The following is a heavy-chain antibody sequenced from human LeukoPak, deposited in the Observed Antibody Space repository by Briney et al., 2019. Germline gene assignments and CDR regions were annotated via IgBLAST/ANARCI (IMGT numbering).Heavy chain of an antibody. D-gene: IGHD3-3*01. J-gene: IGHJ5*02. CDR2: MNPNSGNT. V-gene: IGHV1-8*03. Sequence: GASVKVSCKASGYTFTSYDINWVRQATGQGLEWMGWMNPNSGNTGYAQKFQGRVTITRNTSISTAYMELSSLRSEDTAVYYCARVNKRITIFGVVSEQFDPWGQGTLVTVSS. CDR1: GYTFTSYD. CDR3: ARVNKRITIFGVVSEQFDP.